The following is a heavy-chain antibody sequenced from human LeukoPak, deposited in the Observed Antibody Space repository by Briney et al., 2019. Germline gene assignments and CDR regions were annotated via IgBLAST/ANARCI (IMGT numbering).Heavy chain of an antibody. D-gene: IGHD3-22*01. Sequence: ASVKVSCKASGYTFTGYYMHWVRQAPGQGLEGMGWISAYNGNTNYAQKLQGRVTMTTDTSTSTAYMELRSLRSDDTAVYYCARMKSSGYVRGFDPWGQGTLVTVSS. V-gene: IGHV1-18*04. CDR1: GYTFTGYY. CDR3: ARMKSSGYVRGFDP. CDR2: ISAYNGNT. J-gene: IGHJ5*02.